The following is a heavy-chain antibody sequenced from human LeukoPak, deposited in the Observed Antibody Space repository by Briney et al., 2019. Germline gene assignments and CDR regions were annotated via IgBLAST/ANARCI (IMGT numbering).Heavy chain of an antibody. V-gene: IGHV3-64D*09. J-gene: IGHJ3*02. D-gene: IGHD2-15*01. CDR3: VREGSVNTFDI. CDR1: GSTFSSFA. Sequence: GGSLRLSCSASGSTFSSFAMHWVRQPPGKGLKSASAISADGGSTYYADSVKGRFTISRDNSKNSLYLQMSSLRVEDTAVYYCVREGSVNTFDIWGQGTVVTVSS. CDR2: ISADGGST.